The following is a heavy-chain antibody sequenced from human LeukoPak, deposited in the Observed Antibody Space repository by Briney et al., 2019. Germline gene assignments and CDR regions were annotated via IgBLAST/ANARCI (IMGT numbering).Heavy chain of an antibody. CDR3: ARDGRTTVTTSAFDI. D-gene: IGHD4-17*01. Sequence: PGGSLRLSCAASGFTVRSNYMTWVRQAPGKGLEWVSIIYSGGSTYYADSVKGRFTISRDNSKNTLYLQMNSLRAEDTAVYYCARDGRTTVTTSAFDIWGQVTVVTVSS. CDR2: IYSGGST. CDR1: GFTVRSNY. J-gene: IGHJ3*02. V-gene: IGHV3-66*01.